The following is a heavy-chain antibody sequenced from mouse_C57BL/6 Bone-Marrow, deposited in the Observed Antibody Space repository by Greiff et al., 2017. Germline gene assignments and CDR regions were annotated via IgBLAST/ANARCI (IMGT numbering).Heavy chain of an antibody. J-gene: IGHJ1*03. V-gene: IGHV14-4*01. D-gene: IGHD2-3*01. CDR2: IDPENGDT. Sequence: EVQLQQSGAELVRPGASVKLSCTASGFNIKDDYMHWVKQRPEQGLEWIGWIDPENGDTEYASKFQGKATITADTSSNTAYLQLSSLTSEDTAVYYCTTFYDYVDVWGTGTTVTVSS. CDR3: TTFYDYVDV. CDR1: GFNIKDDY.